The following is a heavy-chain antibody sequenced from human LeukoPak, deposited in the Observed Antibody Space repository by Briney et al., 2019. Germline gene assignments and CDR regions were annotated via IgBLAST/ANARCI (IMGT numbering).Heavy chain of an antibody. CDR1: GGSISSYC. CDR2: IYYSGST. J-gene: IGHJ3*02. V-gene: IGHV4-59*01. CDR3: AREDSSSASAFDI. D-gene: IGHD6-6*01. Sequence: SETLSLTCTVSGGSISSYCWSWIRQPPGKGLEWIGYIYYSGSTNYNPSLKSRVTISVDTSKNQFSLKLSSVTAADTAVYYCAREDSSSASAFDIWGQGTMVTVSS.